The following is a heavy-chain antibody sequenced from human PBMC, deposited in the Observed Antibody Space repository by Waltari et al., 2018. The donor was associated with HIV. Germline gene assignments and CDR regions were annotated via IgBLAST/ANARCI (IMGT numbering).Heavy chain of an antibody. J-gene: IGHJ6*02. D-gene: IGHD2-21*01. CDR2: IYYSGST. Sequence: QVQLQESGPGLVKPSETLSLTCTVSGGSISSSYWRWIRQPPGKGLEWIGYIYYSGSTNYTPSLKSRVTISLDTSKNQFSLKLSSVTAADTAVYYCARQAGDLGMDVWGQGTTVTVSS. V-gene: IGHV4-59*08. CDR1: GGSISSSY. CDR3: ARQAGDLGMDV.